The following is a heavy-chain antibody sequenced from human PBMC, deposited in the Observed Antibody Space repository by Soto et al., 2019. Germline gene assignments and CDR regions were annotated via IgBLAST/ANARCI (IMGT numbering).Heavy chain of an antibody. D-gene: IGHD1-26*01. V-gene: IGHV4-59*01. CDR3: ARGYSGRYNYFDY. Sequence: PSETLSLTCIVSGGSISSYYWYWIRQPPGKGLEWIGCIYYSGSTNYNPSLKSRVTISVDTSKNQFSLKLSSVTAADTAVYYCARGYSGRYNYFDYWGQGTLVTVSS. J-gene: IGHJ4*02. CDR1: GGSISSYY. CDR2: IYYSGST.